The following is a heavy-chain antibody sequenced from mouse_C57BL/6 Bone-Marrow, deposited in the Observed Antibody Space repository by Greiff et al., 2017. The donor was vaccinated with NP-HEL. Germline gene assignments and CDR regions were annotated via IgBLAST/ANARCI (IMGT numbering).Heavy chain of an antibody. Sequence: VQLQQPGAELVRPGSSVKLSCKASGYTFTSYWMDWVKQRPGQGLEWIGNIYPSDSETHYNQKFKDKATLTVDKSSSTAYMQLSSLTSEDSAVYYCARERTGTGYYAMDYWGQGTSVTVSS. CDR1: GYTFTSYW. CDR3: ARERTGTGYYAMDY. D-gene: IGHD4-1*01. J-gene: IGHJ4*01. V-gene: IGHV1-61*01. CDR2: IYPSDSET.